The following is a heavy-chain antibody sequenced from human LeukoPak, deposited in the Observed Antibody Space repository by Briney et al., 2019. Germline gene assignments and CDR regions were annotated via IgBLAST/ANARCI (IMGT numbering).Heavy chain of an antibody. CDR2: IYSGGST. CDR1: GFTVSSNY. V-gene: IGHV3-53*01. Sequence: PGGSLRLSCAASGFTVSSNYMSWVRQAPGKGLEWVSVIYSGGSTYYADSVKGRFTISRDNSKNTLYLQMNSLRAEDTAVYYCARGPRDYYYYMDVWGKGTTVTISS. J-gene: IGHJ6*03. CDR3: ARGPRDYYYYMDV.